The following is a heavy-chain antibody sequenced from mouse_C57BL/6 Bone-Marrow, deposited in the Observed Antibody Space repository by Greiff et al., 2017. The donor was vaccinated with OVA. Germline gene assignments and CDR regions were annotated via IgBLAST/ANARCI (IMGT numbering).Heavy chain of an antibody. Sequence: EVQLVESGPGLVKPSQSLSLTCSVTGYSITSGYYWNWIRQFPGNKLEWMGYISYDGSNNYNPSLKNRISITRDTSKNQFFLKLNSVTTEDTATYYCASFTTVVSSYYFDYWGQGTTLTVSS. V-gene: IGHV3-6*01. CDR2: ISYDGSN. CDR3: ASFTTVVSSYYFDY. D-gene: IGHD1-1*01. CDR1: GYSITSGYY. J-gene: IGHJ2*01.